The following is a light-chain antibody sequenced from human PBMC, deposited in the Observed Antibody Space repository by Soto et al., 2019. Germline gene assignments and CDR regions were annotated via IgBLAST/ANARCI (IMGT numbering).Light chain of an antibody. CDR1: QSVSSN. V-gene: IGKV3D-15*01. CDR3: QQYNNWRT. Sequence: EIVMTQSPATLSVSPGERGTLSCRASQSVSSNLAWYQQKPGQAPRLLIYGASSRATGIPARLSVSGSGTEFTITISSLQSEDFAVYYCQQYNNWRTFGQGTKVDIK. J-gene: IGKJ1*01. CDR2: GAS.